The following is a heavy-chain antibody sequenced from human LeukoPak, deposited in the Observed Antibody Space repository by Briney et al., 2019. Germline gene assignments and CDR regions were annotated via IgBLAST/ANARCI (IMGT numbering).Heavy chain of an antibody. D-gene: IGHD5-24*01. CDR3: ARGGLRDGYPFDY. CDR1: GGSISSSSYY. J-gene: IGHJ4*02. V-gene: IGHV4-39*07. CDR2: IYYSGST. Sequence: SETLSLTCTVSGGSISSSSYYWGWIRQPPGKGLEWIGSIYYSGSTNYNPSLKSRVTISVDTSKNQFSLKLSSVTAADTAVYYCARGGLRDGYPFDYWGQGTLVTVSS.